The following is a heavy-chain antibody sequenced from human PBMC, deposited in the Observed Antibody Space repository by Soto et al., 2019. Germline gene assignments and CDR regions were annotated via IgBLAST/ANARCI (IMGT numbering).Heavy chain of an antibody. V-gene: IGHV1-69*05. CDR1: GGTFSSYA. CDR3: ARVGAKYSSGWYYFDY. J-gene: IGHJ4*02. Sequence: SVKVSCKASGGTFSSYAISWVRQAPGQGLEWMGGIIPIFGTANYAQKFQGRVTMTTDTSTSTAYMELRSLRSDDTAVYYCARVGAKYSSGWYYFDYWGQGTLVTVSS. D-gene: IGHD6-19*01. CDR2: IIPIFGTA.